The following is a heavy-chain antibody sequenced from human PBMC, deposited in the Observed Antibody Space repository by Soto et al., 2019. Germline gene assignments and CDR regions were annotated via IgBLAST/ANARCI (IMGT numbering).Heavy chain of an antibody. CDR2: ISYDGSNK. Sequence: GGSLRLSCAASCFTFSSYSMHWARLAPYTGLEWVAVISYDGSNKYYADSVKGRFTISRDNSKNTLYLHMNSLRAEDTAVYFCAKVTWAARHYYYFYFGIEVWRRGTTV. V-gene: IGHV3-30*18. CDR1: CFTFSSYS. CDR3: AKVTWAARHYYYFYFGIEV. J-gene: IGHJ6*01. D-gene: IGHD6-6*01.